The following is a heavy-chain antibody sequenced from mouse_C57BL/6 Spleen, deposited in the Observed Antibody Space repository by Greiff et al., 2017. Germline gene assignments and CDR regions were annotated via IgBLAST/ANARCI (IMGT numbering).Heavy chain of an antibody. CDR2: ISYSGST. V-gene: IGHV3-1*01. J-gene: IGHJ3*01. D-gene: IGHD2-3*01. Sequence: VQLKESGPGMVKPSQSLSLTCTVTGYSITSGYDWHWIRHFPGNKLEWMGYISYSGSTNYNPSLKSRISITHDTSKNHFFLKLNSVTTEDTATYYCARGDDGYYVPFAYWGQGTLVTVSA. CDR3: ARGDDGYYVPFAY. CDR1: GYSITSGYD.